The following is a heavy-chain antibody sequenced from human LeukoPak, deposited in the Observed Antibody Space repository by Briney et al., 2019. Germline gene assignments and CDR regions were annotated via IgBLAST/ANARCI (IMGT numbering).Heavy chain of an antibody. CDR3: ARCDSGGWFFDA. CDR2: ISQSGST. CDR1: GGSFSGYS. V-gene: IGHV4-34*01. D-gene: IGHD6-19*01. Sequence: SETLSLTCAVSGGSFSGYSWNWIRQPPGKGLEWIGEISQSGSTKYNPSLKSRVTISIDTSKSQFSVKVNSVTAADTAVYYCARCDSGGWFFDAWGQGDLVTVSS. J-gene: IGHJ5*02.